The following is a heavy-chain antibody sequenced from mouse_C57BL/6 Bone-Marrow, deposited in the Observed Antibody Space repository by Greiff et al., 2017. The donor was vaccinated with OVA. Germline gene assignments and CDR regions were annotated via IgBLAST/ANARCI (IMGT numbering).Heavy chain of an antibody. J-gene: IGHJ3*01. CDR1: GFTIKDDY. V-gene: IGHV14-4*01. CDR3: TETGPWFAY. D-gene: IGHD4-1*01. CDR2: IDPENGDT. Sequence: EVQLQQSGAELVRPGASVKLSCTASGFTIKDDYMHWVKQRPEQGLEWIGWIDPENGDTEYASKFQGKATITADTSSNTAYLQLSSLTSEDTAVYYCTETGPWFAYWGQGTLVTVSA.